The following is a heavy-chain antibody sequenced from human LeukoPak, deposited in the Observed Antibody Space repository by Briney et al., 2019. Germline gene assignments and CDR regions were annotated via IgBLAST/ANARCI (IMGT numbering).Heavy chain of an antibody. CDR1: GFTFSSYA. J-gene: IGHJ4*02. CDR3: ARGGGYYAIDY. D-gene: IGHD1-26*01. V-gene: IGHV3-23*01. Sequence: GGSLRLSCAASGFTFSSYAMSWVRQAPGKGLEWVSAISGSGGGTYYADSVKGRFTISRDNSKNTLYLQMNNLRAEDTAVYYCARGGGYYAIDYWGQGTLVTVSS. CDR2: ISGSGGGT.